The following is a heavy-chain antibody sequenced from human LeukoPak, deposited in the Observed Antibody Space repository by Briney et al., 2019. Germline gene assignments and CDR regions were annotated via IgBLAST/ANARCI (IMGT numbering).Heavy chain of an antibody. V-gene: IGHV3-30*02. D-gene: IGHD6-13*01. CDR2: IRYDGRNK. CDR3: ARVTWLSAAGTEGNFDY. CDR1: GFTFSSYG. Sequence: GGSLRLSCAAFGFTFSSYGMHWVRQAPGKGLEWVAFIRYDGRNKYYGDPVKGRFTISRHNAKNSLYLQMDSLRAEDTAVYYCARVTWLSAAGTEGNFDYWGQGTLVTVSS. J-gene: IGHJ4*02.